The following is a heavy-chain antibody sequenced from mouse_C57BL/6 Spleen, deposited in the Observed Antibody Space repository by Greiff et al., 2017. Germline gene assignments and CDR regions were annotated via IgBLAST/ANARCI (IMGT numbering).Heavy chain of an antibody. D-gene: IGHD1-1*01. Sequence: VQLQQSGPELVKPGASVKISCKASGYTFTDYYMNWVKQSHGKSLEWIGDINTNNGGTSYNQKFKGKATLTVDKSSSTAYIELRSLTSEDSAVYYCAVHYYCSSYGAMDYWGQGTSDTVSS. CDR2: INTNNGGT. V-gene: IGHV1-26*01. CDR1: GYTFTDYY. CDR3: AVHYYCSSYGAMDY. J-gene: IGHJ4*01.